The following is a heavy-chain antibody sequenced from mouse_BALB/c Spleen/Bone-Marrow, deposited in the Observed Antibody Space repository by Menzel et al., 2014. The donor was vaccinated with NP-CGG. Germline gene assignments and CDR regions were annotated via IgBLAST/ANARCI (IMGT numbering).Heavy chain of an antibody. D-gene: IGHD2-2*01. J-gene: IGHJ1*01. CDR3: ARSLYGYDWYFDV. Sequence: EVQLQQSGPELVKPGASVKMSCKASGYTFTSYVMHWVKQKPGQDLEWIGNINPYNDGTKYNEKFKGKATLTSDKSSSTAFMELSSLTSEDSAVYYCARSLYGYDWYFDVWGAGTTVTVSS. V-gene: IGHV1-14*01. CDR1: GYTFTSYV. CDR2: INPYNDGT.